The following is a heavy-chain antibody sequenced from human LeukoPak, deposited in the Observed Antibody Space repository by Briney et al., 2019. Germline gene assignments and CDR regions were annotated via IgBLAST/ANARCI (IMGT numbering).Heavy chain of an antibody. CDR3: ARDLRVDVYWWLFHDY. D-gene: IGHD3-22*01. V-gene: IGHV1-69*05. Sequence: VASVKVSCKASGGTFSSYAISWVRQAPGQGLEWMGRTIPIFGTANYAQKFQGRVTITTDESTSTAYMELSSLRSEDAAVYYCARDLRVDVYWWLFHDYWGQGTLVTVSS. J-gene: IGHJ4*02. CDR1: GGTFSSYA. CDR2: TIPIFGTA.